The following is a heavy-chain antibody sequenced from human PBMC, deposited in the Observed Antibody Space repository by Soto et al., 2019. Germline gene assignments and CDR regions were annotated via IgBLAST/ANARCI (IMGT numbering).Heavy chain of an antibody. CDR1: GYRFTSYW. CDR2: IDPSDPYT. Sequence: GESLKISGKGSGYRFTSYWISSERQMPGKGLEWRGRIDPSDPYTNYSRSFQGYVTISADKSISTADLQWSSLKASNTAMYYCARRPGVRGYGLDPRGKGTMVTASS. D-gene: IGHD3-10*01. J-gene: IGHJ5*02. CDR3: ARRPGVRGYGLDP. V-gene: IGHV5-10-1*01.